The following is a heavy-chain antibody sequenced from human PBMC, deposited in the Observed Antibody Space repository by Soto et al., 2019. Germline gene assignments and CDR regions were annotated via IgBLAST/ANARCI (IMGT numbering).Heavy chain of an antibody. CDR1: GFSFRNYA. Sequence: GGSLRLSCAASGFSFRNYAMSWVRQAPGKGLEWISTLTGSSSNIYYADSVKGRFAISRDNSRNTLYLQWSSLKASDTAMYYCARQADHYDRNSFGYWGQGTLVTVSS. D-gene: IGHD3-22*01. J-gene: IGHJ4*02. CDR2: LTGSSSNI. V-gene: IGHV3-23*01. CDR3: ARQADHYDRNSFGY.